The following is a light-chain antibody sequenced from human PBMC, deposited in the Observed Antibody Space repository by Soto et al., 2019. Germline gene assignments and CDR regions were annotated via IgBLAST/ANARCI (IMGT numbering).Light chain of an antibody. V-gene: IGLV2-14*01. CDR1: SSDVGGYNY. Sequence: QSALTQPASVSGSPGQSITISCTGTSSDVGGYNYVSWYQQHPGKAPKLMIYEVNNRPSGVSSRFSGSKSGNTASLTISGLQAEDEADYYCSSYTTSGTWVFGGGTQLTVL. J-gene: IGLJ3*02. CDR3: SSYTTSGTWV. CDR2: EVN.